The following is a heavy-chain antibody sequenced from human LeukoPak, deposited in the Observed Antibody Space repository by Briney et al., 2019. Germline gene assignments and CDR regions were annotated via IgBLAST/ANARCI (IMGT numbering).Heavy chain of an antibody. Sequence: SETLSLTCTVSGGSISTYYWNWIRQPAGKGLEWIGRIYTSGSTNYNPSLKSRVSMSVDTSKNQFSLKLSSVTAADTAVYYCARDMGASTSSVVYAFDIWGQGTMVTVSS. D-gene: IGHD2-2*01. CDR2: IYTSGST. CDR3: ARDMGASTSSVVYAFDI. J-gene: IGHJ3*02. CDR1: GGSISTYY. V-gene: IGHV4-4*07.